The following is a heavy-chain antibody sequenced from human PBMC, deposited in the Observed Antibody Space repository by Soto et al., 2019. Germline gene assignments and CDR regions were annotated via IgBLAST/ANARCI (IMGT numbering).Heavy chain of an antibody. CDR1: GFSFTSYS. J-gene: IGHJ3*02. CDR3: ARAQYSYDAFDI. V-gene: IGHV3-48*02. Sequence: VQLVESGGGLVQPGGSLRLSCAASGFSFTSYSMNWVRQAPGKGLEWIAFISTTSRTIYYADSVKGRFTISRDNGKPSLYLQMNSLRDEDTAVYYCARAQYSYDAFDIWGLGTRVTVSS. D-gene: IGHD5-18*01. CDR2: ISTTSRTI.